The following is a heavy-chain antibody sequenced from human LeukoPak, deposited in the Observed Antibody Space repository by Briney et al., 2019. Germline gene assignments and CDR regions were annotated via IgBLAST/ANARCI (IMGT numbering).Heavy chain of an antibody. CDR2: IYYFGTT. J-gene: IGHJ4*02. V-gene: IGHV4-39*07. D-gene: IGHD6-13*01. Sequence: SETLSLTCTVSGGSIIDSSYYWGWIRQPPGKGLEWIGNIYYFGTTLHNPSLKSRVTMSVDTSKNQFSLKLSSVTTADTAVYYCARDSHAWYGQYYFDFWGQGALVTVSS. CDR3: ARDSHAWYGQYYFDF. CDR1: GGSIIDSSYY.